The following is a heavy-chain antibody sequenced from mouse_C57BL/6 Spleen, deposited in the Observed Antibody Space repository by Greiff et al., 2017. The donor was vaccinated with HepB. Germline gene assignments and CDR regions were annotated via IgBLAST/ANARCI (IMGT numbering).Heavy chain of an antibody. CDR3: ARDSYGSSYDYYAMDY. CDR1: GFTFSDYY. J-gene: IGHJ4*01. Sequence: EVKLVESEGGLVQPGSSMKLSCTASGFTFSDYYMAWVRQVPEKGLEWVANINYDGSSTYYLDSLKSRFIISRDNAKNILYLQMSSLKSEDTATYYCARDSYGSSYDYYAMDYWGQGTSVTVSS. V-gene: IGHV5-16*01. CDR2: INYDGSST. D-gene: IGHD1-1*01.